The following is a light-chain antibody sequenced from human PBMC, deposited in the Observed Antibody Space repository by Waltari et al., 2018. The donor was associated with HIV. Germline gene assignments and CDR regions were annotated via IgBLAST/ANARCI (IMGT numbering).Light chain of an antibody. V-gene: IGLV1-40*01. CDR2: ENG. Sequence: QSVLTQPPSVSGAPGQRVTISCTGSNSNIGAGYDAHWYQQLPGSAPKLLMFENGQRPAGVPDRCSGSKSGTSASLVITGLQAADEAVYYCQSYDNSLSNVVFGGGTKLIVL. CDR1: NSNIGAGYD. CDR3: QSYDNSLSNVV. J-gene: IGLJ2*01.